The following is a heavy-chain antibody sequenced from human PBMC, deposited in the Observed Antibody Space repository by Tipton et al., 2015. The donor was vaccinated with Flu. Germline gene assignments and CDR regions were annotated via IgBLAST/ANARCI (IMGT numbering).Heavy chain of an antibody. CDR3: AREHVPAATPYYFDY. Sequence: SGFTFSSYSMNWVRQAPGKGLEWVSYISSSSSTIYYADSVKGRFTISRDNAKNSLYLQMNSLRAEDTAVYYCAREHVPAATPYYFDYWGQGTLVTVSS. J-gene: IGHJ4*02. D-gene: IGHD2-2*01. CDR2: ISSSSSTI. CDR1: GFTFSSYS. V-gene: IGHV3-48*04.